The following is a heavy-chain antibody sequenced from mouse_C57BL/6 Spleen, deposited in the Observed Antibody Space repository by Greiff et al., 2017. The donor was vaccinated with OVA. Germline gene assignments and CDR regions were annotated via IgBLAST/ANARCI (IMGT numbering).Heavy chain of an antibody. J-gene: IGHJ4*01. D-gene: IGHD2-2*01. Sequence: EVKLQESGPGLVKPSQSLSLTCSVTGYSITSGYYWNWIRQFPGNKLEWMGYLSYDGSNNYNPSLKNRISITRDTSKNQFFLKLNSVTTEDTATYYCAKYGYDDAMDYWGQGTSVTVSS. CDR2: LSYDGSN. CDR3: AKYGYDDAMDY. CDR1: GYSITSGYY. V-gene: IGHV3-6*01.